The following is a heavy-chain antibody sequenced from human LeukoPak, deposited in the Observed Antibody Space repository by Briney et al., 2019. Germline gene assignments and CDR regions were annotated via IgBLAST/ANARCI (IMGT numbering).Heavy chain of an antibody. CDR3: ARGIRLVAFYYYGMDV. V-gene: IGHV1-2*02. CDR2: INPNSGGT. D-gene: IGHD2-15*01. J-gene: IGHJ6*02. CDR1: GYTFTGYY. Sequence: GASVKVSCKASGYTFTGYYMHWVRQAPGQGLEWMGWINPNSGGTNYAQKFQGRVTMTRDTSISTAYMELSRLRSDETAVYYCARGIRLVAFYYYGMDVWGQGTTVTVSS.